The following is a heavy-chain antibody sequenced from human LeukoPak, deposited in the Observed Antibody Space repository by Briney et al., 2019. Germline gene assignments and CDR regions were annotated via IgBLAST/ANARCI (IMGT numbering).Heavy chain of an antibody. V-gene: IGHV4-31*03. J-gene: IGHJ4*02. CDR1: GGSICSGGYY. CDR3: ARVAAGGYCSGGSCFHFDY. D-gene: IGHD2-15*01. CDR2: IYYSGST. Sequence: SETLSLTCTVSGGSICSGGYYWSWIRQHPGTSLEWIGYIYYSGSTYYNPSLKSRVTISVDTSKNQFSLKLSSVIAADTAVYYCARVAAGGYCSGGSCFHFDYWGQGTLVTVSS.